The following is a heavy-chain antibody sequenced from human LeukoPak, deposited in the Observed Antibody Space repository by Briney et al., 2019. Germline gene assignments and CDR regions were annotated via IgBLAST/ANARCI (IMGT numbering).Heavy chain of an antibody. Sequence: GGSLRLSCAASGFTFVNYAMIWVRQAPGKGLAWVSAINGGGTNTYYADSVKGRFTISRDNSKNTLYLQMNSLRAEDTAVYYCARNYDTTDNYWGQGTLVTVSS. CDR2: INGGGTNT. V-gene: IGHV3-23*01. J-gene: IGHJ4*02. CDR1: GFTFVNYA. CDR3: ARNYDTTDNY. D-gene: IGHD3-22*01.